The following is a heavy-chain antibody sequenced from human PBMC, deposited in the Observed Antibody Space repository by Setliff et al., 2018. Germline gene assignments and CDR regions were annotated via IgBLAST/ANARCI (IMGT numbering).Heavy chain of an antibody. Sequence: HPGGSLRLSCAASGFTVSSNYMSWVRQAPGKGLEWVSVIYSGGSTYYADSVKGRFTISRDNSKNTLYLQMNSLRAEDTAVYYCAKNTEWLGDSYDAFDSWGQGTMVTVSS. CDR3: AKNTEWLGDSYDAFDS. D-gene: IGHD6-19*01. J-gene: IGHJ3*02. CDR1: GFTVSSNY. CDR2: IYSGGST. V-gene: IGHV3-66*01.